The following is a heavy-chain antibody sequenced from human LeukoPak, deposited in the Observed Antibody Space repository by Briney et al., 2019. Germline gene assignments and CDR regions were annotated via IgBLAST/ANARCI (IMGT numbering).Heavy chain of an antibody. J-gene: IGHJ3*01. CDR1: GLTFSSYA. D-gene: IGHD3-16*01. CDR3: VREARGGNF. V-gene: IGHV3-23*01. CDR2: ISGSGGNT. Sequence: GGSLRLSCAASGLTFSSYAMTWVRQAPGKGLEWVSAISGSGGNTYYADSVKGRFTISRDNAKNSLYLQMNSLRAEDTAVYYCVREARGGNFWGQGTMVTVSS.